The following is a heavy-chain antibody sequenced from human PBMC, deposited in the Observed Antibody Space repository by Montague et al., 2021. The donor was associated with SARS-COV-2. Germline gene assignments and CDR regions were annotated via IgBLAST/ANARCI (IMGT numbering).Heavy chain of an antibody. CDR1: GFIFDDYA. V-gene: IGHV3-9*01. CDR3: AKDARKWELLPSYWYFDL. J-gene: IGHJ2*01. D-gene: IGHD1-26*01. CDR2: ITWKSGRI. Sequence: SLRLSCAASGFIFDDYAMHWVRQAPGKGLEWVSGITWKSGRIAYADSVKGRFTVSRDNAKNSLYLQMNSLRAEETALYYCAKDARKWELLPSYWYFDLWGRGTLVTVSS.